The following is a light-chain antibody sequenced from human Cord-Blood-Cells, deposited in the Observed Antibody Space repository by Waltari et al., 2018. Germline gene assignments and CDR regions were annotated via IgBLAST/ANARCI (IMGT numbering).Light chain of an antibody. J-gene: IGLJ3*02. V-gene: IGLV1-47*01. CDR2: RNN. CDR1: SSNIGSNY. CDR3: AAWDDSLSGWV. Sequence: QSVLTQPPSASGTPGQRVTISCSGSSSNIGSNYVYWYQQLPGTAPKLLIYRNNERPSGVPDRFSGSKSVTSASLAISGLRCEDEADYYCAAWDDSLSGWVFGGGTKLTVL.